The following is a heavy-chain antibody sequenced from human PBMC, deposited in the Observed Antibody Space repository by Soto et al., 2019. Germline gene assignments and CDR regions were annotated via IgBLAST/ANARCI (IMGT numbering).Heavy chain of an antibody. CDR2: IYVTGAS. D-gene: IGHD6-19*01. Sequence: QVQLQESGPGLVKPSETLSLICNVSGASVTTKYWNWIRQPAGKGLAWMGRIYVTGASTYNPSHKSRTTMSVNPSKTQFSLKLKPVTAEDTAVYYCAKDGGHGGWNPNWFDPWGQGTLVTVSS. J-gene: IGHJ5*02. V-gene: IGHV4-4*07. CDR3: AKDGGHGGWNPNWFDP. CDR1: GASVTTKY.